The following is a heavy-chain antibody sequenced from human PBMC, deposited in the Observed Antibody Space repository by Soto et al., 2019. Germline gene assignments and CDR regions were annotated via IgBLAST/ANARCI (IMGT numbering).Heavy chain of an antibody. D-gene: IGHD6-6*01. CDR2: IIPILGIA. CDR1: GGTFSSYT. Sequence: GASVKVSCKASGGTFSSYTISWVRQAPGQGLEWMGRIIPILGIANYAQKFQGRVTITADKSTSTAYMELSSLRSEDTAVYYCASITEYSSSYWFDPWGQGTLVTVSS. V-gene: IGHV1-69*02. CDR3: ASITEYSSSYWFDP. J-gene: IGHJ5*02.